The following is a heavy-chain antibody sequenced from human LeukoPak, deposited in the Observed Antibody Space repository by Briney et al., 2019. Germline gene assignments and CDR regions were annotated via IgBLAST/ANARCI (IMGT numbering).Heavy chain of an antibody. CDR1: GYTFTSYA. J-gene: IGHJ4*02. V-gene: IGHV1-3*01. D-gene: IGHD2-2*01. CDR3: ARADIVVVPAGGDY. Sequence: GASVKVSCKASGYTFTSYAMHWVRQAPGQRLEWMGWINAGNGNTKYSQKFQGRVTITRDTSASTAYMELSSLRSEDTAVYYCARADIVVVPAGGDYWGQVTLVTVSS. CDR2: INAGNGNT.